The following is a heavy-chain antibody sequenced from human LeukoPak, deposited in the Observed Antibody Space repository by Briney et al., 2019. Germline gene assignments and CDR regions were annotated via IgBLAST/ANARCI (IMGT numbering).Heavy chain of an antibody. CDR2: ISAYNGNT. Sequence: ASVKVSCKASGYTFTSYGISWVRQAPGQGLEWMGWISAYNGNTNYAQKLQGRVTMTTDTSTSTAYMELRSLRSDDTAVYYCARGIGYCSGGSCYSNNWFDPWGQGTLVTVSS. D-gene: IGHD2-15*01. V-gene: IGHV1-18*01. CDR1: GYTFTSYG. CDR3: ARGIGYCSGGSCYSNNWFDP. J-gene: IGHJ5*02.